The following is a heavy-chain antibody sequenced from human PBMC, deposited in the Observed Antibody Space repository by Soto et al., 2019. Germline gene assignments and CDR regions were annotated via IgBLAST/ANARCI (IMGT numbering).Heavy chain of an antibody. J-gene: IGHJ6*03. D-gene: IGHD6-6*01. Sequence: EVQLVESGGGLVQPGRSLRLSCAASGFTFDDYAMHWVRQVPGTGLEWVSGISWNSGNIGYADSVKGRFTISRDNAKNSLYLQMNSLRVEDTALYYCAKDTYSSSPYYMDVWGKGTTVTVSS. CDR1: GFTFDDYA. V-gene: IGHV3-9*01. CDR2: ISWNSGNI. CDR3: AKDTYSSSPYYMDV.